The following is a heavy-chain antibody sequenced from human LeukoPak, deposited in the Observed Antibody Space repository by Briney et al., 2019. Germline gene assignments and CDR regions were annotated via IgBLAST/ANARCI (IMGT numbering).Heavy chain of an antibody. CDR3: ARDHPGSGWCVDY. J-gene: IGHJ4*02. Sequence: PGGSLRLSCAASGFTFGSYAMGWVRQAPGKGLEWVSAISGSGGSPYYTDSVKGRFTISKDNSKDTLYLQMNSLRDEDTAVYYCARDHPGSGWCVDYWGQGTLVTVSS. CDR2: ISGSGGSP. D-gene: IGHD6-19*01. V-gene: IGHV3-23*01. CDR1: GFTFGSYA.